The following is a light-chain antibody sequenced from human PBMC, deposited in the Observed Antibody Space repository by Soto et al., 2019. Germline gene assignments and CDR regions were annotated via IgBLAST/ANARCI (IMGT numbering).Light chain of an antibody. J-gene: IGLJ2*01. CDR2: RNN. CDR1: SSNIGSNY. Sequence: QAVVTQPPSASGTPGQRVTISCSGSSSNIGSNYVYWYQQLPGTAPKLLIYRNNQRPSGVPDRFSGSKSGTSASLAISGLGSEDEADYYCAAWDDSLSGVVFGGGTKLTVL. CDR3: AAWDDSLSGVV. V-gene: IGLV1-47*01.